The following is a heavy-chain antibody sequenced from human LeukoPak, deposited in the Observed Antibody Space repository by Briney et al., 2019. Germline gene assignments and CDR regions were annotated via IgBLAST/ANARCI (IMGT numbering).Heavy chain of an antibody. CDR1: GGSISSYY. CDR2: ISTSGST. Sequence: SETLSLTCTVSGGSISSYYWSWIRQPPGKGLECIGRISTSGSTNYSPSLKSRVTISVDTSKNQFSLKLSSVTAADTAVYYCARAPSCIAVAGSGFCAFDIWGQGTMVTVSS. J-gene: IGHJ3*02. D-gene: IGHD6-19*01. CDR3: ARAPSCIAVAGSGFCAFDI. V-gene: IGHV4-4*08.